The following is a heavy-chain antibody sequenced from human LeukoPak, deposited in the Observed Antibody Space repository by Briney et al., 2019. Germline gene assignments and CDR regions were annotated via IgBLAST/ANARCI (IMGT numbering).Heavy chain of an antibody. Sequence: SETLSITFTVPGGSISSYYWSWIPQPPGKGLEWIAYIYYSGSTNYNPSLKRRVTILVDTSKNQLSVKLSYVTAADTAVYYCARTVCRGSHDYWGQGTMVTVSS. CDR1: GGSISSYY. CDR2: IYYSGST. V-gene: IGHV4-59*01. D-gene: IGHD3-10*01. J-gene: IGHJ4*02. CDR3: ARTVCRGSHDY.